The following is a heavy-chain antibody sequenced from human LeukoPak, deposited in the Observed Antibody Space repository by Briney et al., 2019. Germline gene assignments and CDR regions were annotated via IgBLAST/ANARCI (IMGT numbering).Heavy chain of an antibody. CDR2: ISAYNGNT. CDR3: ARDAENSSGWYYYYGMDV. V-gene: IGHV1-18*04. CDR1: GYTFTSYY. D-gene: IGHD6-19*01. Sequence: ASVKVSCKASGYTFTSYYMHWVRQAPGQGLEWMGWISAYNGNTNYAQKLQGRVTMTTDTSTSTAYMELRSLRSDDTAVYYCARDAENSSGWYYYYGMDVWGQGTTVTVSS. J-gene: IGHJ6*02.